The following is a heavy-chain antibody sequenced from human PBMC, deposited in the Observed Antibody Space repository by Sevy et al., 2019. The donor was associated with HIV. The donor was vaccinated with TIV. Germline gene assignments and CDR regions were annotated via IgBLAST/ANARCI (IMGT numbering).Heavy chain of an antibody. D-gene: IGHD6-6*01. CDR2: MYTSGSM. CDR1: GASISSSY. CDR3: ARGVDYRSSSFDY. J-gene: IGHJ4*02. Sequence: SETLSLTCTVSGASISSSYWGWIRQPAGKGLEWIGRMYTSGSMNYNPSLKSRVTMSVDTSKNQFFLRLTSVTAAVTAVYFCARGVDYRSSSFDYWGQGTLVTVSS. V-gene: IGHV4-4*07.